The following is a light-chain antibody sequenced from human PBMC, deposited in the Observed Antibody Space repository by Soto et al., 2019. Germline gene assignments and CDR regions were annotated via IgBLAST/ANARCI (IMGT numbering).Light chain of an antibody. CDR3: LQDYTYPRT. V-gene: IGKV1-6*01. J-gene: IGKJ4*01. CDR1: ETIATY. CDR2: GAS. Sequence: IQMTQSPSSLSASVGDRVTISCRASETIATYLNWYQQKPGRVPEVLIYGASRLQRGVPSRFSGSGSGTDFTLTITSLQPEDFAIYYCLQDYTYPRTFGGGTKVEIK.